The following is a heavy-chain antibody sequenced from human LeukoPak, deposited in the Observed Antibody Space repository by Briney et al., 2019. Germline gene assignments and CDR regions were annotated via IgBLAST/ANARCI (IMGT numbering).Heavy chain of an antibody. CDR2: INPNSGVA. Sequence: GASVKVSCKASGYSFTGYYMHWVRQAPGHGLEWMGWINPNSGVANYAQTFQGRVTMTRGTSISTVFMELSRLRSDDTAVYYCARGDYFDSSGYLDYRNNWFDPWGQGTLVTVSS. V-gene: IGHV1-2*02. D-gene: IGHD3-22*01. CDR1: GYSFTGYY. J-gene: IGHJ5*02. CDR3: ARGDYFDSSGYLDYRNNWFDP.